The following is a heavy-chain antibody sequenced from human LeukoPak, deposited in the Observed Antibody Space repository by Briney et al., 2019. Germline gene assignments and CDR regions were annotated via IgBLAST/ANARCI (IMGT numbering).Heavy chain of an antibody. CDR1: GFTFSSYW. D-gene: IGHD3-9*01. J-gene: IGHJ4*02. CDR3: ARDKARDDILTGSLFDY. V-gene: IGHV3-7*01. CDR2: INQDGSEK. Sequence: GGSLRLSCAASGFTFSSYWLTWVRRAPGKGLEWVANINQDGSEKFYVDSVKGRFTISRDNAKNSLYLQMYSLRAEDTAVYYCARDKARDDILTGSLFDYWGQGALVTVSS.